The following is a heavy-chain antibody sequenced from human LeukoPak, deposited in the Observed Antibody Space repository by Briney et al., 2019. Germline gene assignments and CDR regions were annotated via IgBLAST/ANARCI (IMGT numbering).Heavy chain of an antibody. CDR2: ISGSGAKT. J-gene: IGHJ4*02. CDR1: GFTFNSYA. CDR3: ARGKDNSGTWDYFDY. D-gene: IGHD6-19*01. Sequence: GGSLRLSCAASGFTFNSYAMSWVRQAPGKGLEWVSTISGSGAKTYYADSVKGRFTISSDNSENTLYLQMNSLRADDTAVYYCARGKDNSGTWDYFDYWGQGTLVTVSS. V-gene: IGHV3-23*01.